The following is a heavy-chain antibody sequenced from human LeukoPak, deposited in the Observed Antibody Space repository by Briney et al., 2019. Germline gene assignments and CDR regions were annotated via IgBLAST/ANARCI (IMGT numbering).Heavy chain of an antibody. Sequence: KPSETLSLTCTVSGGSISGGSYYWSWIRQPAGKGLEWIGRIYTSGSTNYNPSLKSRVTISVDTSKNQFSLKLSSVTAADTAVYYCARWEETEGYYYYYYMDVWGKGTTVTVSS. D-gene: IGHD1-26*01. CDR1: GGSISGGSYY. V-gene: IGHV4-61*02. J-gene: IGHJ6*03. CDR2: IYTSGST. CDR3: ARWEETEGYYYYYYMDV.